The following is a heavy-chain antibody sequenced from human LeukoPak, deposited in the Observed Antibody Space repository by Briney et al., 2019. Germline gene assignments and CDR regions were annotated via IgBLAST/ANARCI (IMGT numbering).Heavy chain of an antibody. CDR3: AKRCSSTSCPHYYFDY. Sequence: GGFLRLSSAASGFASNNYAMSWGPQAPGEGLGGVSTVSYSGTTYYADSVKGRFTISRDKSKNTLYLQMNSLRAEDTAIYYCAKRCSSTSCPHYYFDYWGQGTLVTVSS. J-gene: IGHJ4*02. CDR2: VSYSGTT. D-gene: IGHD2-2*01. CDR1: GFASNNYA. V-gene: IGHV3-23*01.